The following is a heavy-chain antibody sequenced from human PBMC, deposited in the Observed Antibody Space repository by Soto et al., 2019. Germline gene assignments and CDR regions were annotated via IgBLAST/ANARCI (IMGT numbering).Heavy chain of an antibody. CDR3: ARVWGGAFDI. Sequence: SETLSLTCTVSGDFLSSYYWSWIRQSPVKGLEWIGYIYYSGITNYNASLKSRVTMSVDTSKNQFSLKLSSVTAADTAVYYCARVWGGAFDIWGQGTMVTVS. CDR1: GDFLSSYY. D-gene: IGHD3-10*01. J-gene: IGHJ3*02. CDR2: IYYSGIT. V-gene: IGHV4-59*08.